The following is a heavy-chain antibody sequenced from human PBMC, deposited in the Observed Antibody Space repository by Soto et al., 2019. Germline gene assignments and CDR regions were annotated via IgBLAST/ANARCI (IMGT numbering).Heavy chain of an antibody. Sequence: PSETLSLTCTVSGGSISSYYWSWIRQPPGKGLEWIGYIYYSGSTNYNPSLKSRVTISVDTSKNQFSLKLSSVTAADTAVYYCARDDGSGSPYYFDYWGQGTLVTVSS. D-gene: IGHD3-10*01. CDR2: IYYSGST. CDR1: GGSISSYY. CDR3: ARDDGSGSPYYFDY. V-gene: IGHV4-59*01. J-gene: IGHJ4*02.